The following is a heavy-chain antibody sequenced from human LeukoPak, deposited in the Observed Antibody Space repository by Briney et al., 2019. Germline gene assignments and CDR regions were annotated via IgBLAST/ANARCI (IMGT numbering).Heavy chain of an antibody. V-gene: IGHV4-34*01. Sequence: SETLSLTCAVYGGSFSGYYWSSIRQPPGKGLEWIGEINHSGSTNYNPSLESRVTISVDTSKNQFSLKLSSVTAADTAVYYCARVRGGSHRNAKLDYWGQGTLVTVSS. J-gene: IGHJ4*02. CDR2: INHSGST. CDR1: GGSFSGYY. D-gene: IGHD5-24*01. CDR3: ARVRGGSHRNAKLDY.